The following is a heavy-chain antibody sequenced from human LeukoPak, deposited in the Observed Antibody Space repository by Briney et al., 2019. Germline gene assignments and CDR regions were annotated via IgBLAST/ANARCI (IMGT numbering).Heavy chain of an antibody. CDR3: ARQGAYCGGDCYSEY. CDR1: GFTVSSNS. CDR2: IYSGGST. Sequence: GGSLRLSCAASGFTVSSNSMSWVRQAPGKGLDWVSVIYSGGSTYYADSVKGRFTISRDNSKNTLYLQMNSLRAEDTAVYYCARQGAYCGGDCYSEYWGQGTLVTVSS. J-gene: IGHJ4*02. D-gene: IGHD2-21*02. V-gene: IGHV3-53*01.